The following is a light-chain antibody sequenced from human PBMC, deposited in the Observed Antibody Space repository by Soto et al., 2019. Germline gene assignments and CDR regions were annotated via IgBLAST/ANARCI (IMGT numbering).Light chain of an antibody. V-gene: IGKV1-39*01. Sequence: DIQMTQSPSSRSASIGGRGSFTCQGSQDISKFLNWYQHKPGKAPKLLVYAASSLQSGVPSRFSGSGSGTDFTLTIGSLQPEDFATYYCQQGYSFPVTFGGGTKVDIK. CDR1: QDISKF. CDR2: AAS. CDR3: QQGYSFPVT. J-gene: IGKJ4*01.